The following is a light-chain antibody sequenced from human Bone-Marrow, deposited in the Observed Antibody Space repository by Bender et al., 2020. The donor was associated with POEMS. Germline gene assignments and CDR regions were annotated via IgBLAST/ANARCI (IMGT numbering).Light chain of an antibody. Sequence: QSVLTQPPSASGTPGQRVTIFCSGSNSNIGSNTLNWYQQLPGTAPKLLVHSNNERPSGVPDRFSGSKSGTSASLAISGLQSEDEADYYCVAWDDTLNGWVFGGGTKLTVL. V-gene: IGLV1-44*01. CDR3: VAWDDTLNGWV. CDR1: NSNIGSNT. J-gene: IGLJ2*01. CDR2: SNN.